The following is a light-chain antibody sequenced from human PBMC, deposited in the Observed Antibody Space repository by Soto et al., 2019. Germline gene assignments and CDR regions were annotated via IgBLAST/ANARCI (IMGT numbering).Light chain of an antibody. CDR1: SSDVGAYNH. Sequence: QSALTQPASVTGSPGQSITISCTGTSSDVGAYNHVSWYQQHPDKAPKLMIYEVSNRPSGASNRFSGSKSGNTASLTISGLQAEDEADYYCNSYTSSSTWVFGGGTQLTVL. CDR3: NSYTSSSTWV. V-gene: IGLV2-14*01. J-gene: IGLJ3*02. CDR2: EVS.